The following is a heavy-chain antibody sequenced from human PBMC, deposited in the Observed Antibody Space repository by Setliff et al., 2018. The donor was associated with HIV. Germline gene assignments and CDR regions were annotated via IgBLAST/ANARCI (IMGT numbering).Heavy chain of an antibody. J-gene: IGHJ4*02. Sequence: PGGSLRLSCAASGFTFSNAWMNWVRQAPGKGLEWVARLRSKIDGGTTGYAAPVKGRFTISRDDSINTLYLQMNSLKTEDTAVYFCTAVGSLAGRRPELNWGRGTLVTVSS. CDR3: TAVGSLAGRRPELN. CDR2: LRSKIDGGTT. CDR1: GFTFSNAW. D-gene: IGHD6-6*01. V-gene: IGHV3-15*07.